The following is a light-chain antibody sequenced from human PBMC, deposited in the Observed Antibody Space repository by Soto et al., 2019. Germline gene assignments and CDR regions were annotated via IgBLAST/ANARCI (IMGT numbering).Light chain of an antibody. CDR1: QSISSY. CDR2: TAS. Sequence: DIQMTQSPSSLSASVGDRVTITCRASQSISSYLNWYQQKPGKAPKLLIYTASTLQSGVPSRFSGSGSGTDFTLTINSLQPEDFATYFCQQSFTTPRTFGQATKLEIK. J-gene: IGKJ2*01. CDR3: QQSFTTPRT. V-gene: IGKV1-39*01.